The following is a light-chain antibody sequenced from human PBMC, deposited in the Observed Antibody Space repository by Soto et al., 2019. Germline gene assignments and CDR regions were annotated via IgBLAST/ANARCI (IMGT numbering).Light chain of an antibody. CDR1: QSISSW. J-gene: IGKJ1*01. CDR2: DAS. CDR3: QQYNTFSLT. V-gene: IGKV1-5*01. Sequence: DIQMTQSPSTLSATAGDRVTITCRASQSISSWLAWYQQKPGKAPKLLIYDASSLESGVPSRFRGSGSGTEFSLTISSLQPDDFATYYCQQYNTFSLTFGQGTKVDIK.